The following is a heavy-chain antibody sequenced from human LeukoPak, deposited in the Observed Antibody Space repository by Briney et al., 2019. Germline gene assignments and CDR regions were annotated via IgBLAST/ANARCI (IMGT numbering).Heavy chain of an antibody. D-gene: IGHD1-1*01. CDR3: ARVPRGTYYYGVDV. CDR2: INHSGST. V-gene: IGHV4-34*01. CDR1: CGSFSGYY. Sequence: SETLSLTCAVYCGSFSGYYWSWIRQPPGKGLEWIGEINHSGSTNYNPSLKSRVTISVDTSKNQFSLKLSSVTAADTAVYYCARVPRGTYYYGVDVWGKGTTVTVSS. J-gene: IGHJ6*04.